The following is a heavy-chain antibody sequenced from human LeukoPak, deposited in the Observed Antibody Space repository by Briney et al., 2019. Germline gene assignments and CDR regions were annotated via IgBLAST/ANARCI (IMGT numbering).Heavy chain of an antibody. J-gene: IGHJ4*02. V-gene: IGHV3-53*01. CDR1: GFTVSSNY. Sequence: GGSLRLSCAASGFTVSSNYMSWVRQAPGKGLEWVSVIYSGGSTYYADSVKGRFTISRDNSKNTLYLQMNSLRAEDTAVYYCARYDFWSGSLDYWGQGTLVTVSS. CDR2: IYSGGST. D-gene: IGHD3-3*01. CDR3: ARYDFWSGSLDY.